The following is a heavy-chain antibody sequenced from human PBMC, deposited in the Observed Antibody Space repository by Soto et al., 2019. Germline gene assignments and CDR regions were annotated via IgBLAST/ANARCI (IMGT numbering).Heavy chain of an antibody. CDR2: INAGNGNT. Sequence: ASVKVSCKASGYTFTSYAMHWVRQAPGQRLEWMGWINAGNGNTKYSQKFQGRVTITRDTSASTAYMKLSSLRSEDTAVYYFARDERSSTSCYGSFVCYWFDPWGQGTLVTVSS. J-gene: IGHJ5*02. CDR1: GYTFTSYA. CDR3: ARDERSSTSCYGSFVCYWFDP. V-gene: IGHV1-3*01. D-gene: IGHD2-2*01.